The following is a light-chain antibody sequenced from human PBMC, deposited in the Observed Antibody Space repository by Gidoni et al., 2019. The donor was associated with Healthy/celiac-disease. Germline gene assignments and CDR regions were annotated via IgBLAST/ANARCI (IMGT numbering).Light chain of an antibody. CDR3: QQRSNWPT. Sequence: EIVLTQSPATLSLSPGERATLSCSASQSVSTYLAWYQQKPGQAPRLLFYDASNRATGIPARFSGSGSGTDFTLTISSLELEDFAVYYCQQRSNWPTFGGGTKVEIK. J-gene: IGKJ4*01. V-gene: IGKV3-11*01. CDR2: DAS. CDR1: QSVSTY.